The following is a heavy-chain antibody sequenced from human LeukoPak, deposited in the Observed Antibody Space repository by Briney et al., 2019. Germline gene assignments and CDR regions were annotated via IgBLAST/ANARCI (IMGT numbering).Heavy chain of an antibody. CDR1: GGSFSGYY. D-gene: IGHD3-10*01. CDR3: ARAGRSMVRGKNWFDP. Sequence: SETLSLTCAVYGGSFSGYYWSWIRQPPGKGLEWIGEINHSGSTNYNPSLKSRVTISVDTSKNQFPLKLSSVTAADTAVYYCARAGRSMVRGKNWFDPWGQGTLVTVSS. CDR2: INHSGST. J-gene: IGHJ5*02. V-gene: IGHV4-34*01.